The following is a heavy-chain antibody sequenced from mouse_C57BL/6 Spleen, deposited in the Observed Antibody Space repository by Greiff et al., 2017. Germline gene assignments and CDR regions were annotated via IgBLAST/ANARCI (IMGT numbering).Heavy chain of an antibody. CDR2: IYPGDGDT. V-gene: IGHV1-82*01. Sequence: VQLQQSGPELVKPGASVKISCKASGYAFSSSWMNWVKQRPGKGLEWIGRIYPGDGDTNYNGKFKGKATLTADTSSSTAYMQLSSLTSENSADYFGAKSGYSWFAYWGQGTLVTVSA. CDR3: AKSGYSWFAY. J-gene: IGHJ3*01. CDR1: GYAFSSSW. D-gene: IGHD1-3*01.